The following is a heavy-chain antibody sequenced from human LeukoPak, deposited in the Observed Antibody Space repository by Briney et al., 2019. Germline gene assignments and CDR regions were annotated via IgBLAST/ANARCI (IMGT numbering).Heavy chain of an antibody. J-gene: IGHJ6*02. CDR1: GFTFDDYA. CDR2: ISWNSGSI. V-gene: IGHV3-9*01. CDR3: AKAAELGHYYYGMDV. D-gene: IGHD6-6*01. Sequence: PGGSLRLSCAASGFTFDDYAMHWVRQAPGKGLEWVSGISWNSGSIGYADSVRSRFTISRDNAKNSLYLQMNSLRAEDTALYYCAKAAELGHYYYGMDVWGQGTTVTASS.